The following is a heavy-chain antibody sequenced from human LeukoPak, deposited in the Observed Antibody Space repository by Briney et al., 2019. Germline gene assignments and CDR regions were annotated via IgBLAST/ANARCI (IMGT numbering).Heavy chain of an antibody. D-gene: IGHD1-26*01. V-gene: IGHV3-30*03. CDR1: GFTFSSDG. CDR3: ARHYTVPKWEAWFDP. J-gene: IGHJ5*02. CDR2: ISSDGGHE. Sequence: GGSLRLSCAVSGFTFSSDGMSWFRQAPGKGLEWVSLISSDGGHENYADSVRGRFTISRDNSKNTLYLHMNSLSSEDTALYYCARHYTVPKWEAWFDPWGQGPLVTVSS.